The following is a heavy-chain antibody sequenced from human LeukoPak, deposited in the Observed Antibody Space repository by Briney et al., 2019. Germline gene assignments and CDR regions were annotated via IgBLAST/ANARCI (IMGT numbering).Heavy chain of an antibody. J-gene: IGHJ4*02. CDR2: IKTDGSST. CDR3: VRDRSGWAGDY. Sequence: GGSLRLSCAASGFTFSSYWMHWVRQGPGKGLVWVSRIKTDGSSTRYADSVKGRFTISRDNAKNTLYLQMNSLRAEDTAVYYCVRDRSGWAGDYWGQGTLVTVSS. D-gene: IGHD6-19*01. V-gene: IGHV3-74*01. CDR1: GFTFSSYW.